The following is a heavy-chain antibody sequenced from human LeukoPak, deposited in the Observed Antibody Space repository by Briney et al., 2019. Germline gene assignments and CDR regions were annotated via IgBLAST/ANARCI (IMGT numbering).Heavy chain of an antibody. D-gene: IGHD2-2*01. CDR3: ARSKAHLSTSWYGTWFDP. Sequence: SETLSLTCSVSGGSISTYYWGWIRQPPGKGLEWIGSMYHSGDTYYNPSLKSRVTISVDTSKNQLSLKLSSVTAADTAVYYCARSKAHLSTSWYGTWFDPWGQGTLVTVSS. CDR1: GGSISTYY. CDR2: MYHSGDT. J-gene: IGHJ5*02. V-gene: IGHV4-38-2*01.